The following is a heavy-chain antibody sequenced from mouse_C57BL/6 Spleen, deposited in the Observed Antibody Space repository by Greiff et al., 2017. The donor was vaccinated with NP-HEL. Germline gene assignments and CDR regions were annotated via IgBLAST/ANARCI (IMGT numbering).Heavy chain of an antibody. CDR1: GYAFSSSW. D-gene: IGHD4-1*01. J-gene: IGHJ2*01. V-gene: IGHV1-82*01. Sequence: QVQLQQSGPELVKPGASVKISCKASGYAFSSSWMNWVKQRPGKGLEWIGRIYPGDGDTNYNGKFKGKATLTADKSSSTAYMQLSSLTSEDSAVYFCAREVLGPFDYWGQGTTLTVSS. CDR3: AREVLGPFDY. CDR2: IYPGDGDT.